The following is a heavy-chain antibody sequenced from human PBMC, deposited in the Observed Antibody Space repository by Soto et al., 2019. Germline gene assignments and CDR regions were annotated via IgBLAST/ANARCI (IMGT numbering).Heavy chain of an antibody. CDR2: IYYSGST. V-gene: IGHV4-39*01. Sequence: SETLSLTCTVSGGSISSSSYYWGWIRQPPGKGLEWIGSIYYSGSTYYNPSLKSRVTISVDTSKNQFSLKLSSVTAADTAVYYCARRLSSGSYNWFDPWGQGTLVTVSS. D-gene: IGHD3-22*01. J-gene: IGHJ5*02. CDR1: GGSISSSSYY. CDR3: ARRLSSGSYNWFDP.